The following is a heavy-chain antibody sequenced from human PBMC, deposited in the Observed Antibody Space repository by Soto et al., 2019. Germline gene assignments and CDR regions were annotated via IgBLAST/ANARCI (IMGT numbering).Heavy chain of an antibody. CDR2: IYYSGST. CDR3: ARQGWSRYFDWLFEDVNWFDP. J-gene: IGHJ5*02. Sequence: SETLSLTCTVSGGSISSSSYYWGWIRQPPGKGLEWIGSIYYSGSTYYNPSLKSRVTISVDTSKNQFSLKLSSVTAADTAVYYCARQGWSRYFDWLFEDVNWFDPWGQGTLVTVSS. CDR1: GGSISSSSYY. V-gene: IGHV4-39*01. D-gene: IGHD3-9*01.